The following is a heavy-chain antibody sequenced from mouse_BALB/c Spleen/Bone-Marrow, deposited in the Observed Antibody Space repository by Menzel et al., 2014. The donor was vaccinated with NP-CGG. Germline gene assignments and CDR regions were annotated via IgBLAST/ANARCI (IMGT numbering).Heavy chain of an antibody. CDR3: ARPYYGPYFDY. V-gene: IGHV1S81*02. D-gene: IGHD1-2*01. CDR2: INPSNGRT. Sequence: SGAELVKPGASVKLSCKASGYTFTSYWMHWVKQRPGQGLEWIGEINPSNGRTNYNEKFKSKATLTVDKSSSTAHMQLSSLTSEDSAVYYCARPYYGPYFDYWGQGTTLTVSS. CDR1: GYTFTSYW. J-gene: IGHJ2*01.